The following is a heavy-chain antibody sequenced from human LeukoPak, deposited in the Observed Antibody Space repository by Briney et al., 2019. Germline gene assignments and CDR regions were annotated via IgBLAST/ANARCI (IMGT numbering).Heavy chain of an antibody. V-gene: IGHV5-51*01. CDR3: ARLRGSGYDRFDY. CDR1: GCSFTSYW. Sequence: GEFLKVSCKCSGCSFTSYWIGWVRQMPGKGLEWMGIISPGDSKTIYSPSFQGQVTISADKSISTAYLQWSSLKASGTAMYYHARLRGSGYDRFDYWGQGTLVTVSS. J-gene: IGHJ4*02. D-gene: IGHD5-12*01. CDR2: ISPGDSKT.